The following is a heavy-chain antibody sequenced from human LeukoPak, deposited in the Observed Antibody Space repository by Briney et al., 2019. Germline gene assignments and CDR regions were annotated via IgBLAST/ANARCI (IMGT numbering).Heavy chain of an antibody. D-gene: IGHD2-2*01. Sequence: SETLSLTCTVSGGSISSSYWSWIRQPPGKGLEWIGYISDSGSTNYNPSLKSRVTISVDTSKNQFSLKLSSVTAADTAVYYCAVSSTSISDYFDYWGQGTLVTVSS. CDR3: AVSSTSISDYFDY. V-gene: IGHV4-59*08. CDR1: GGSISSSY. J-gene: IGHJ4*02. CDR2: ISDSGST.